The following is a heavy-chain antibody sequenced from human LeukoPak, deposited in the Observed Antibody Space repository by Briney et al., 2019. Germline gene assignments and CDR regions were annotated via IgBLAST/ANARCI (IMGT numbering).Heavy chain of an antibody. V-gene: IGHV4-61*01. J-gene: IGHJ3*02. D-gene: IGHD4/OR15-4a*01. CDR2: VYKSGGT. CDR1: GVSVSSGNYY. Sequence: SETLSLTCTVSGVSVSSGNYYWSWIRQPPGKGLEWIGYVYKSGGTNYNPSLKGRVTISVDTSKNQFSLKLSSVTTADTAVYYCARISLTMRDAFDIWGRGTTVTVST. CDR3: ARISLTMRDAFDI.